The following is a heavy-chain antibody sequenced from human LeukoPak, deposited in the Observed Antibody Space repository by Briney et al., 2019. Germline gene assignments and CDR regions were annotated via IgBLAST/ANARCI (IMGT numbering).Heavy chain of an antibody. CDR3: AKEYDGDKYFDY. J-gene: IGHJ4*02. V-gene: IGHV3-9*01. CDR2: ISWNSGSI. D-gene: IGHD4-17*01. CDR1: GFTFDDYA. Sequence: GGPLRLSCAASGFTFDDYAMHWVRQAPGKGLEWVSGISWNSGSIGYADSVKGRFTISRDNAKNSLYLQMNSLRAEDTALYYCAKEYDGDKYFDYWGQGTLVTVSS.